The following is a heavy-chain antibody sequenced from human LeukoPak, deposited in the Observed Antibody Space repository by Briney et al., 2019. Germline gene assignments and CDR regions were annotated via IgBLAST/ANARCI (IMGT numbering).Heavy chain of an antibody. J-gene: IGHJ4*02. V-gene: IGHV1-69*06. CDR3: ARGDTLYGSSAHAGY. D-gene: IGHD6-13*01. CDR2: IIPIFGTP. Sequence: SVKVSCKASGGTFSSYAISWVRQAPGQGLEWMGGIIPIFGTPNYAQNFQGRVTITADTSTNTAYMELSSLRSGDTAVYYCARGDTLYGSSAHAGYWGQGPWSPSPQ. CDR1: GGTFSSYA.